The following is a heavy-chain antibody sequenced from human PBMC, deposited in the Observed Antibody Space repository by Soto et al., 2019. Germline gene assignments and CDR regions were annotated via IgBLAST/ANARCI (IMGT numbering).Heavy chain of an antibody. CDR2: FYYSGST. J-gene: IGHJ4*02. D-gene: IGHD6-19*01. V-gene: IGHV4-59*01. CDR1: GGSISSYY. Sequence: QVQLQESGPGLVKPSETLSLTCTVSGGSISSYYWSWIRQPPGKGLEWIGYFYYSGSTNYNPSLKSRVTISVDTSKNQFSLKLSSVTAADTAVYYCARGGWKLFDYWGQGTPVTVSS. CDR3: ARGGWKLFDY.